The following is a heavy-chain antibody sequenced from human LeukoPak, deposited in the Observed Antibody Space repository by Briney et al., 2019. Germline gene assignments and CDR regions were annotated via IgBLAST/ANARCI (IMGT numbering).Heavy chain of an antibody. D-gene: IGHD2-21*01. Sequence: GGSLRLSCAASGFTFSTYAMHWVRQAPGKGLEWVAVISYDGTDKYYADSVKGRFTISRDNSRNTLYLQMNSLRPEDTAVYFCARSVHIGYHDYWGQGTLVTVSS. V-gene: IGHV3-30*04. CDR3: ARSVHIGYHDY. J-gene: IGHJ4*02. CDR1: GFTFSTYA. CDR2: ISYDGTDK.